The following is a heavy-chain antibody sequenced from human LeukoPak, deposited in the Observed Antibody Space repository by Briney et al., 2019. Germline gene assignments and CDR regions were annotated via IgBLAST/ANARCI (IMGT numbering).Heavy chain of an antibody. CDR1: VFTFSSYS. CDR2: ISGSSGTI. J-gene: IGHJ4*02. D-gene: IGHD2-8*01. CDR3: ARLGVY. V-gene: IGHV3-48*02. Sequence: GGSLTLSCLASVFTFSSYSMNWVRQAPGKGLEWVSYISGSSGTIYYADSVKGRFTISRDNAKNSLYLQMNRLRDEDTAVYYCARLGVYWGQGTLVTVSS.